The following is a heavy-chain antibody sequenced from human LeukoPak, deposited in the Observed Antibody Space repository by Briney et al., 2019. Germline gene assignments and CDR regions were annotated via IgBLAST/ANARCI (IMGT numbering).Heavy chain of an antibody. CDR3: ATDRPHPRNEPTNFDY. Sequence: PGGSLRLSCAVSGFTFSNYDMHWVRQAPGKGLEWVAVIWYDGSNKYYADSVKGRFTISRDNSKNTLYLQMNTLRAEDTAVYYCATDRPHPRNEPTNFDYWGQGTLVTVSS. CDR2: IWYDGSNK. V-gene: IGHV3-33*03. J-gene: IGHJ4*02. CDR1: GFTFSNYD. D-gene: IGHD1-1*01.